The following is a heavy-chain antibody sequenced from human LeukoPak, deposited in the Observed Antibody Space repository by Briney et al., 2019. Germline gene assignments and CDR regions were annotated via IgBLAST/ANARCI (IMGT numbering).Heavy chain of an antibody. D-gene: IGHD1-14*01. V-gene: IGHV1-8*03. CDR3: ARASGLDAFDI. CDR1: GYTFTSYD. CDR2: MNPNSGNT. J-gene: IGHJ3*02. Sequence: ASVKVSCKASGYTFTSYDINWVRQATGQGLEWMGWMNPNSGNTGYAQKFQGRVTITRNTSISTAFMELSSLRSEDTAVYYCARASGLDAFDIWGQGTMVTVSS.